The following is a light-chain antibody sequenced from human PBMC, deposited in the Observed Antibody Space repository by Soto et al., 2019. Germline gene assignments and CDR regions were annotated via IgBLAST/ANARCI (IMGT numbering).Light chain of an antibody. CDR1: QSVSSSY. CDR3: QQYGSSRST. J-gene: IGKJ5*01. Sequence: EIELTRSKGSLCVSPGERANLSCRRSQSVSSSYLAWYQQKPGQAPRLLIYGASSRATGIPDRFSGSGSGTDFTLTISRLEPEDFAVYYGQQYGSSRSTFGQGTRLEIK. V-gene: IGKV3-20*01. CDR2: GAS.